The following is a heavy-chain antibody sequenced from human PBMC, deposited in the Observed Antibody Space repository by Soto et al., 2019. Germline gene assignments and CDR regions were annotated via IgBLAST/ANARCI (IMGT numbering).Heavy chain of an antibody. V-gene: IGHV1-69*13. Sequence: SVKVSCKASGGTFSSYAISWVRQAPGQGLEWMGGIIPIFGTANYAQKFQGRVTITADESTSTAYMELSSLRSEDTAVYYCARARIVVVVAATYDAFDIWGQGTMVTVSS. CDR3: ARARIVVVVAATYDAFDI. D-gene: IGHD2-15*01. J-gene: IGHJ3*02. CDR2: IIPIFGTA. CDR1: GGTFSSYA.